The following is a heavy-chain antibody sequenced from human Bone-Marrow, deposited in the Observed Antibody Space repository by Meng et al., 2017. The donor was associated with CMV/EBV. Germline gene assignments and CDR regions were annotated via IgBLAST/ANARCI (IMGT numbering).Heavy chain of an antibody. J-gene: IGHJ4*02. CDR1: GFAFSPYT. CDR2: ITTATSYI. D-gene: IGHD3-16*02. V-gene: IGHV3-21*01. CDR3: AREEDSYTAYGHFDH. Sequence: FGFAFSPYTMHWVRQAPGKGLEWVSSITTATSYIKYADSVKGRFTISRDNAKHSVYLQMNSLRAEDTAVYYCAREEDSYTAYGHFDHWGQGTLVTVSS.